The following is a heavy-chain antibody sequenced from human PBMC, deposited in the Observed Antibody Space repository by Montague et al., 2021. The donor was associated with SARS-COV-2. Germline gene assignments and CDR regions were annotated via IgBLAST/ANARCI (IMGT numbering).Heavy chain of an antibody. CDR2: IYSSGST. D-gene: IGHD3-10*01. Sequence: SETLSLTCTVSGGSISSYYWSWIRQPAGKGLEWIGRIYSSGSTNYNPSLKSRVTMSVDTSKNQFSLKLSSVTAADTALYYSARDSPRSYYHGSGTYTWGGYGMDVWGQGTTVTVSS. J-gene: IGHJ6*02. CDR1: GGSISSYY. V-gene: IGHV4-4*07. CDR3: ARDSPRSYYHGSGTYTWGGYGMDV.